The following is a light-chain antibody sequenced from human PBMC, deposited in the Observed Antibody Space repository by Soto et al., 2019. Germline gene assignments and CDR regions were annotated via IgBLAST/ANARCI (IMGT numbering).Light chain of an antibody. J-gene: IGKJ1*01. CDR2: GAS. Sequence: AQLSVSLGESATLSWMASQSVSSNLAWYQQKPGQAPRLLIYGASTRATGIPARFSGRGSGTEFTLTISSLRSGDFAVYFSEQDSDWPLTFGQGTKVDIK. CDR1: QSVSSN. V-gene: IGKV3-15*01. CDR3: EQDSDWPLT.